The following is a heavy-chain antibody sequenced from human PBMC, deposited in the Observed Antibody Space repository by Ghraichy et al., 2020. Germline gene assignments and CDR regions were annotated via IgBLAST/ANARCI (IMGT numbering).Heavy chain of an antibody. CDR1: GFSLSTSGMC. D-gene: IGHD5-18*01. Sequence: QTLSLTCTFSGFSLSTSGMCVSWIRQPPGKALEWLALIDWDDDKYYSTSLKTRLTISKDTSKNQVVLTMTNMDPVDTATYYCARIRGGYSSHAREYYFDYWGQGTLVTVSS. V-gene: IGHV2-70*01. CDR2: IDWDDDK. CDR3: ARIRGGYSSHAREYYFDY. J-gene: IGHJ4*02.